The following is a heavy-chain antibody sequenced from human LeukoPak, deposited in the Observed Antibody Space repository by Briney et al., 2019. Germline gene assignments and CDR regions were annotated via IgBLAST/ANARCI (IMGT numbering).Heavy chain of an antibody. D-gene: IGHD3-16*02. CDR3: ARDGSMITFGGVIVKDHDAFDI. J-gene: IGHJ3*02. CDR1: GFTFSRYS. V-gene: IGHV3-48*02. Sequence: PGGSLRLSCAASGFTFSRYSMNWVRQAPGKGLEWVSYISSSSSTIYYADSVKGRFTISRDNAKNSLYLKMNSLRDEDTAVYYCARDGSMITFGGVIVKDHDAFDIWGQGTMVTVSS. CDR2: ISSSSSTI.